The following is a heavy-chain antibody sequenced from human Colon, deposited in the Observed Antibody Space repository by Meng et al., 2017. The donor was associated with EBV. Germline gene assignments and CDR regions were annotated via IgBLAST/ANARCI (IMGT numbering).Heavy chain of an antibody. Sequence: VQLQESGPVLVKPSPTLAPTCTVSGGSVSSGGYYWTWIRQHPGKGLEWFGHIYYSGSTFYNPSLKRRVIISIDTSKNQFSLNLRSVTAADTAVYYCARVSSGWDYFDYWGQGTLVTVSS. CDR2: IYYSGST. J-gene: IGHJ4*02. CDR1: GGSVSSGGYY. V-gene: IGHV4-31*03. D-gene: IGHD6-19*01. CDR3: ARVSSGWDYFDY.